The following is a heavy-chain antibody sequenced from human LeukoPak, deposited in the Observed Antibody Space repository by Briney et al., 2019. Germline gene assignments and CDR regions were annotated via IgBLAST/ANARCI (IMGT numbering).Heavy chain of an antibody. CDR3: ARGPRTSGSYFDY. D-gene: IGHD1-26*01. V-gene: IGHV3-7*01. CDR2: IKQDGSEK. Sequence: PGGSLRLSCAASGFTFSSYWMTWVRQAPGKGLEWVANIKQDGSEKYYVDSVKGRFTISRDNAKNSLYLQMNSLRAEDTAVYYCARGPRTSGSYFDYWGQGTLVTVSS. J-gene: IGHJ4*02. CDR1: GFTFSSYW.